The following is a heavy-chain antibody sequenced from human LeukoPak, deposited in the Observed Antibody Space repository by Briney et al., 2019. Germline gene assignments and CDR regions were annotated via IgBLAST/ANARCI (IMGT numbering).Heavy chain of an antibody. V-gene: IGHV1-18*01. CDR1: GYTFTSYG. D-gene: IGHD6-13*01. CDR3: ARDSAAAGSFDY. Sequence: ASVKVSCKASGYTFTSYGISWVRQAPGQGLEWMGWISAYNGNTNYAQKLQGRVTMTTDTSTSTAYMELRSLRPDDTAVYYCARDSAAAGSFDYWGQGTLVTVSS. CDR2: ISAYNGNT. J-gene: IGHJ4*02.